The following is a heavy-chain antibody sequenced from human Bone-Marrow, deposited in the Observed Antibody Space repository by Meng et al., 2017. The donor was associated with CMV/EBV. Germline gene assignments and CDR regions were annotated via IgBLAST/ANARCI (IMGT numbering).Heavy chain of an antibody. CDR1: GFTFSSYA. CDR3: ARDQIAVAGKHYYYYGMDV. D-gene: IGHD6-19*01. CDR2: ISYDGSNK. J-gene: IGHJ6*02. V-gene: IGHV3-30-3*01. Sequence: GESLKISCAASGFTFSSYAMHWVRQAPGKGLEWVAVISYDGSNKYYADSVKGSFTISRDNSKNTLYLQMNSLRAEDTAVYYCARDQIAVAGKHYYYYGMDVWGQRTKVTVSS.